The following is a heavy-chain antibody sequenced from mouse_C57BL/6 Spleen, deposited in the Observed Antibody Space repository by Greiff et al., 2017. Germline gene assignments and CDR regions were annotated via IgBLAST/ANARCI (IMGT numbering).Heavy chain of an antibody. Sequence: QVQLQQPGAELVRPGTSVKLSCKASGYTFTSYWMHWVKQRPGQGLEWIGVIDPSDSYTNYTQKFKGKATLTVDTSSSTAYMQLSSLTSEDSAVYYCARRGGTRAMDYWGQGTSVTVSS. D-gene: IGHD4-1*01. CDR3: ARRGGTRAMDY. CDR2: IDPSDSYT. CDR1: GYTFTSYW. V-gene: IGHV1-59*01. J-gene: IGHJ4*01.